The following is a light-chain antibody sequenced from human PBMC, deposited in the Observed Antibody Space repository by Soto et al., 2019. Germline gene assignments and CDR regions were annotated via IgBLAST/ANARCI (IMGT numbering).Light chain of an antibody. CDR2: GAS. V-gene: IGKV4-1*01. J-gene: IGKJ2*01. Sequence: DFVMTQATDSLAVSLGERATINCKSSQSVLYNSNNKNHLGWFQQKPGHPPKLLIYGASFRPSGVPDRFSGNGSGTDFTLTISSLQAEDVAVYYCQQYYSIPFTFGQGTKLEI. CDR3: QQYYSIPFT. CDR1: QSVLYNSNNKNH.